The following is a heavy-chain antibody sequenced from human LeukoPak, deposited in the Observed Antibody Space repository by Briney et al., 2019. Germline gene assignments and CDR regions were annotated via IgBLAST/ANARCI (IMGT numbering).Heavy chain of an antibody. V-gene: IGHV4-59*01. CDR2: IYYSGST. Sequence: SETLSLTCTVSGGSISSYYWSWIRQPPGKGLEWIGYIYYSGSTNYNPSLKSRVTISVDTSKNQFSLKLSSVIAADTAVYYCARSGSYYQDDAFDIWGQGTMVTVSS. J-gene: IGHJ3*02. CDR3: ARSGSYYQDDAFDI. D-gene: IGHD3-10*01. CDR1: GGSISSYY.